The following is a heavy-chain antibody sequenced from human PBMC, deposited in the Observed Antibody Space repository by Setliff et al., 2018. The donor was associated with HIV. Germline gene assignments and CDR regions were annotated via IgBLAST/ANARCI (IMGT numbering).Heavy chain of an antibody. Sequence: ASVKVSCKASGYTFTTYAMHWVRQAPGQRLEWMGWINVVNVNTKYAQKFQGRVTITRDTSATTAYMELRSLRSEDTAVYYCARGRGLYSSGYFIDYWGQGTLVTVSS. J-gene: IGHJ4*02. D-gene: IGHD6-19*01. CDR3: ARGRGLYSSGYFIDY. V-gene: IGHV1-3*01. CDR2: INVVNVNT. CDR1: GYTFTTYA.